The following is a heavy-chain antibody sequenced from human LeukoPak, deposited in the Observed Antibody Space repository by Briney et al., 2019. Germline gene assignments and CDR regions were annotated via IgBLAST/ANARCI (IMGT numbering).Heavy chain of an antibody. Sequence: PGGSLRLSCAASGFTVSSNYMSWVRQAPGKGLEYISVTYSSGTTYYADSVRDRFTISRDNSRNTLYLQMNSLRDEDTAVYYCAKGALLHAFDIWGQGTMVTVSS. J-gene: IGHJ3*02. CDR3: AKGALLHAFDI. V-gene: IGHV3-53*01. CDR1: GFTVSSNY. D-gene: IGHD2-15*01. CDR2: TYSSGTT.